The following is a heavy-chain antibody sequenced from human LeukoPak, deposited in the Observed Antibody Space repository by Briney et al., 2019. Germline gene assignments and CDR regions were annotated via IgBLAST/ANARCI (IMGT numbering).Heavy chain of an antibody. V-gene: IGHV3-7*01. D-gene: IGHD5-12*01. CDR2: IKQDGSEK. CDR3: ARDASGYALYFDY. CDR1: GFTFSSYW. Sequence: PGGSLRLSCAASGFTFSSYWMSWVRQAPGKGLEWVANIKQDGSEKYYVDSVKGRFTISRDNAENSLYLQMNSLRAEDTAVYYCARDASGYALYFDYWGQGTLVTVSS. J-gene: IGHJ4*02.